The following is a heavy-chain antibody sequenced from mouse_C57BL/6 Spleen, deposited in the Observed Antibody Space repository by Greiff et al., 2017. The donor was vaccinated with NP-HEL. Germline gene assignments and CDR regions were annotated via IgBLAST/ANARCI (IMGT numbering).Heavy chain of an antibody. CDR3: ARSDGPYAMDY. V-gene: IGHV1-81*01. J-gene: IGHJ4*01. Sequence: QVHVKQSGAELARPGASVKLSCKASGYTFTSYGISWVKQRTGQGLEWIGEIYPRSGNTYYNEKFKGKATLTADKSSSTAYMELRSLTSEDSAVYFCARSDGPYAMDYWGQGTSVTVSS. CDR1: GYTFTSYG. D-gene: IGHD2-3*01. CDR2: IYPRSGNT.